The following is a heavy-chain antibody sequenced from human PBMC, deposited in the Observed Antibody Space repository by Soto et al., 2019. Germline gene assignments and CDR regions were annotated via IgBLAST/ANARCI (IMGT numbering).Heavy chain of an antibody. D-gene: IGHD3-9*01. V-gene: IGHV3-23*01. Sequence: GGSLRLSCAASGFPFSSTDMTWVRQAPGKGLEWVSTIDGSGGATYYADSVKGRFTISKENSINTVFLQMNSLRADDTALYLAAKNSGWLNNWGQGALVTVSS. CDR3: AKNSGWLNN. CDR2: IDGSGGAT. J-gene: IGHJ4*02. CDR1: GFPFSSTD.